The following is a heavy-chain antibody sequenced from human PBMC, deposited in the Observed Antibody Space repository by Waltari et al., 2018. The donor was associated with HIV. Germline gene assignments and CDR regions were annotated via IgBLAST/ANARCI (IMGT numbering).Heavy chain of an antibody. CDR3: TRSSKLDY. J-gene: IGHJ4*02. V-gene: IGHV3-49*03. Sequence: EVQLVEFGGGLVQPGRSLRLSCTGFGFSFGDFVISWFRQAPGEGLEWVGLIRSRTYGGATEYAASGKGRFTISRDDLKSVAYLQMNSLKTEDTAVYYCTRSSKLDYWGQGTLVTVSS. D-gene: IGHD4-4*01. CDR1: GFSFGDFV. CDR2: IRSRTYGGAT.